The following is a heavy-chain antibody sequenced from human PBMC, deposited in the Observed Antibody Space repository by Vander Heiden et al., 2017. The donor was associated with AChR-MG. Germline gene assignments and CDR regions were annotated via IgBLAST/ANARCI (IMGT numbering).Heavy chain of an antibody. J-gene: IGHJ4*02. CDR3: ARQLSQGLGGYSGYAGAWYFDY. Sequence: QLQLQESGPGLVKPSETLSLTCTVSGGSISSSSYYWGWIRQPPGKGLEWIGSIYYSGSTYYNPSLKSRVTISVDTSKNQFSLKLSSVTAADTAVYYCARQLSQGLGGYSGYAGAWYFDYWGQGTLVTVSS. CDR1: GGSISSSSYY. V-gene: IGHV4-39*01. D-gene: IGHD5-12*01. CDR2: IYYSGST.